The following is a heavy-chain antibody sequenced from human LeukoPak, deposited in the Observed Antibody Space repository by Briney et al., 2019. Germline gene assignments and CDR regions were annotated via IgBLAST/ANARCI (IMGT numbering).Heavy chain of an antibody. Sequence: SETLSLTCTVSGSSISSYYWSWIRQPPGKGLEWIGYIYYSGSTDYNPSLKSRVTISVDTSKNQFSLKPSSVTAADTAVYYCARVSRYCSSTSCYALEAFDIWGQGTMVTVSS. CDR3: ARVSRYCSSTSCYALEAFDI. CDR1: GSSISSYY. V-gene: IGHV4-59*01. CDR2: IYYSGST. D-gene: IGHD2-2*01. J-gene: IGHJ3*02.